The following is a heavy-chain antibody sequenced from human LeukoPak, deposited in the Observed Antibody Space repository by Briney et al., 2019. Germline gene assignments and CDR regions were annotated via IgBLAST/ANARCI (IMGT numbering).Heavy chain of an antibody. J-gene: IGHJ5*02. CDR1: GFTFSSYG. CDR3: AKSLFYCSSTSCSDNWFDP. Sequence: PGGSLRLSCAASGFTFSSYGMHWVRQAPGKGLEWVAFIRYDGSNKYYADSVKGRFTISRDNSKNTLYLQMNSLRAEDTAVYYCAKSLFYCSSTSCSDNWFDPWGQGTLVTVSS. CDR2: IRYDGSNK. D-gene: IGHD2-2*01. V-gene: IGHV3-30*02.